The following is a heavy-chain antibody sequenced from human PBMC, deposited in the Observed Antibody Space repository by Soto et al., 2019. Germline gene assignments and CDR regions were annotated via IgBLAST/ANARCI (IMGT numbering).Heavy chain of an antibody. CDR3: ARDLAAGMIDS. CDR2: ISAYSGNT. D-gene: IGHD6-13*01. CDR1: GYTFTSYG. Sequence: QVQLVQSGAEVKKPGASVKVSCKASGYTFTSYGISWVRQAPGQGLEWMGWISAYSGNTHYAQKVQGRVTMTTDTTTRAADMEPRSLRSDGTDVYYCARDLAAGMIDSWGQGTLVTVPS. J-gene: IGHJ4*02. V-gene: IGHV1-18*01.